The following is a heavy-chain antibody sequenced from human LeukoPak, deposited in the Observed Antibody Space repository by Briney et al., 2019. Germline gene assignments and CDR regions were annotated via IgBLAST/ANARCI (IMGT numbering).Heavy chain of an antibody. D-gene: IGHD3-9*01. CDR3: ARHLILTGYNWFDP. CDR2: IYYSGST. CDR1: RGSISSSSYY. V-gene: IGHV4-39*01. J-gene: IGHJ5*02. Sequence: KASETLSLTCTVSRGSISSSSYYWGWIREPPGKGLEWIGSIYYSGSTYYNPSLKSRGTISVDTSKNQFSLKLSSVTAADTAVYHCARHLILTGYNWFDPWGQGTLVTVSS.